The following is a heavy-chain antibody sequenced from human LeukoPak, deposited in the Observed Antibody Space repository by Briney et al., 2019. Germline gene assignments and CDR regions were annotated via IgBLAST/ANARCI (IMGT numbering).Heavy chain of an antibody. D-gene: IGHD6-13*01. CDR1: GYTFTSYG. Sequence: SVKVSCKASGYTFTSYGISWVRQAPGQGLEWMGGIIPIFGTANYAQKFQGRVTITTDGSTSTAYMELSSLRSEDTAVYYCAIAAAGPPPYYYYYMDVWGKGTTVTVSS. V-gene: IGHV1-69*05. J-gene: IGHJ6*03. CDR3: AIAAAGPPPYYYYYMDV. CDR2: IIPIFGTA.